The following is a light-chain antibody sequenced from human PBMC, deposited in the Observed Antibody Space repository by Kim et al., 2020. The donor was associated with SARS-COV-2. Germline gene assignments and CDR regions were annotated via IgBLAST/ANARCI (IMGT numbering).Light chain of an antibody. CDR2: GAS. Sequence: EIVLTQSPGTLSLSPGERATLSCRASQSVSNNYLAWYQQKPGQAPRLLIYGASDRATGIPDRFSGSGSGTDFTLTISRLGPEDFAVYYCHQYGSSPWTFGQGTKVDIK. CDR1: QSVSNNY. V-gene: IGKV3-20*01. CDR3: HQYGSSPWT. J-gene: IGKJ1*01.